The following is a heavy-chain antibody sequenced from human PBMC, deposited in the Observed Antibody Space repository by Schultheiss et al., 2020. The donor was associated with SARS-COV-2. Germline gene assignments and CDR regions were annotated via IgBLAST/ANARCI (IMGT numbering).Heavy chain of an antibody. D-gene: IGHD3-22*01. V-gene: IGHV3-53*01. CDR3: ARNYYDSSGYYSDAFDI. Sequence: GESLKISCAASGFTFSSYSMNWVRQAPGKGLEWVSVIYSGGSTYYADSVKGRFTISRDNSKNTLYLQMNSLRAEDTAVYYCARNYYDSSGYYSDAFDIWGQGTMVTVSS. J-gene: IGHJ3*02. CDR2: IYSGGST. CDR1: GFTFSSYS.